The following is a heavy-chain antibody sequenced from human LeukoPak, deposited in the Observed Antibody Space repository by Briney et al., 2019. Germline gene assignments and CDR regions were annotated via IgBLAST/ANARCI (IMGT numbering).Heavy chain of an antibody. CDR3: ARVVPTTLMNYFDY. V-gene: IGHV1-69*13. J-gene: IGHJ4*02. D-gene: IGHD5-12*01. Sequence: SVKVSCKASGGTFSSYAISWVRQAPGQGLEWMGGIIPIFGSANYAQKFQGRVTITADESTSAAYMELSSLRSADTAVYYCARVVPTTLMNYFDYWGQGTRVTVSS. CDR1: GGTFSSYA. CDR2: IIPIFGSA.